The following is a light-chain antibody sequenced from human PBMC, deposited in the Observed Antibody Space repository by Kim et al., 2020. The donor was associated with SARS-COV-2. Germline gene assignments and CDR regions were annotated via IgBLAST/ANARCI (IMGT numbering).Light chain of an antibody. J-gene: IGKJ1*01. V-gene: IGKV3-15*01. Sequence: EIVMTQSPATLSVSPGERATLSCRASENVDSHLAWYQQRPGRPPRLLIYGASSRVTGVPARFVGSGSGTEFTLTVTSLQSEDVALYYCQQYADWPPWTFGQGTKVDIK. CDR1: ENVDSH. CDR2: GAS. CDR3: QQYADWPPWT.